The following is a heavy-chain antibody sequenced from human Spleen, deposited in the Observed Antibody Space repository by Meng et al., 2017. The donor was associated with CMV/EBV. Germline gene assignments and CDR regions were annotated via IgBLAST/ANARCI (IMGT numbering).Heavy chain of an antibody. Sequence: LSCAASGFGFCSFALSWVRQPPGKGLVWFATMYDGSSNDSYVDSFKSRFTISRDNAKRTLYLQMNDLTADDTAVYYCAKGGSYFDYWGQGTLVTVSS. CDR2: MYDGSSND. CDR3: AKGGSYFDY. V-gene: IGHV3-23*03. CDR1: GFGFCSFA. D-gene: IGHD1-26*01. J-gene: IGHJ4*02.